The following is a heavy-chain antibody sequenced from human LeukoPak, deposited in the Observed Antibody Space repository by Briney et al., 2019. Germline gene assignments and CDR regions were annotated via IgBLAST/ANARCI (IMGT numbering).Heavy chain of an antibody. D-gene: IGHD2-21*02. CDR1: GGSISSSNW. CDR3: ARVVSVVVTAFDI. Sequence: SETLSLTCAVSGGSISSSNWWSWVRQPPGKGLEWIGEIYHSGSTNYNPSLKSRVTISVDKSKNQFSLKLSSVTAADTAVYYCARVVSVVVTAFDIWGQGTMVTVSS. V-gene: IGHV4-4*02. CDR2: IYHSGST. J-gene: IGHJ3*02.